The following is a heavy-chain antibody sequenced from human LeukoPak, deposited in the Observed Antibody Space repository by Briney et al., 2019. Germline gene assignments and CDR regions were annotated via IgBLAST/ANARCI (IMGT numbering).Heavy chain of an antibody. Sequence: ASVKVSCKASGYTFTSYGISWVQQAPGQGLEWMGWISAYNGNTNYAQKLQGRVTMTTDTSTSPAYMELRSLRSDDTAVYYCARRTEWLLNNLYYYYYGMDVWGQGTTVTVSS. CDR3: ARRTEWLLNNLYYYYYGMDV. CDR2: ISAYNGNT. V-gene: IGHV1-18*01. CDR1: GYTFTSYG. J-gene: IGHJ6*02. D-gene: IGHD3-3*01.